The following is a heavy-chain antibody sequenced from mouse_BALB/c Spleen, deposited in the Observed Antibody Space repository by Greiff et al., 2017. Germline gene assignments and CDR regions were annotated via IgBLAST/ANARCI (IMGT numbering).Heavy chain of an antibody. D-gene: IGHD2-4*01. CDR1: GYSFTSGYY. J-gene: IGHJ4*01. Sequence: VQLQESGPGLVKPSQSLSLTCSVTGYSFTSGYYWNGIRQFPGNKLEWVGFISYDGSNNYNPTLKNRTSITRDTSKNQFFLKLNSVTTEDTATYYCARVYYDSGYAMDYWGQGTSVTVSS. CDR3: ARVYYDSGYAMDY. CDR2: ISYDGSN. V-gene: IGHV3-6*02.